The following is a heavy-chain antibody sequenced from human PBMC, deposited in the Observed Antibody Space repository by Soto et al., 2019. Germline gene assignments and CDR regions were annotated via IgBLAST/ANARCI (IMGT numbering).Heavy chain of an antibody. CDR1: GFTFSSYA. CDR2: ISYDGSNK. Sequence: QVQLVESGGGVVQPGRSLRLSCAASGFTFSSYAMLWVRQAPGKGLEWVAVISYDGSNKYYADSVKGRFTISRDNSKNTLYLQMNSLRAEDTAVYYCASSGVVAGSPTPYYYYGMDVWGQGTTVTVSS. J-gene: IGHJ6*02. D-gene: IGHD6-19*01. V-gene: IGHV3-30-3*01. CDR3: ASSGVVAGSPTPYYYYGMDV.